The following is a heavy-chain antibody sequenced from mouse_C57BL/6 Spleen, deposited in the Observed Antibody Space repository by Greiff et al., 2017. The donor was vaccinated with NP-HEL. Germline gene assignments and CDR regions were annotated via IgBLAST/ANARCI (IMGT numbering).Heavy chain of an antibody. CDR2: IDPSDSYT. CDR3: ARVDGTYYYAMDY. D-gene: IGHD2-1*01. CDR1: GYTFTSYW. V-gene: IGHV1-59*01. Sequence: QVQLQQPGAELVRPGTSVKLSCKASGYTFTSYWMHWVKQRPGQGLEWIGVIDPSDSYTNYNQKFKGKATLTVDTSSSTAYMQLSSLTSEDSAVYYCARVDGTYYYAMDYWGQGTSVTVSS. J-gene: IGHJ4*01.